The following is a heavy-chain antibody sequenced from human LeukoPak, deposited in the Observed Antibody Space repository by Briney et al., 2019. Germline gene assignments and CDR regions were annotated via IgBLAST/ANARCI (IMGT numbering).Heavy chain of an antibody. CDR1: EYTFSSYA. V-gene: IGHV3-23*01. CDR3: AQTRMSYYYYGMDV. Sequence: PGGALRLSCAASEYTFSSYAMTWVRQAPGKGLEWVSAISGSGGSTYYADSVKGRFTISRDNSKNMLCLQMNSLRAEDTAVYYCAQTRMSYYYYGMDVWGQGTTVTVSS. J-gene: IGHJ6*02. D-gene: IGHD2-8*01. CDR2: ISGSGGST.